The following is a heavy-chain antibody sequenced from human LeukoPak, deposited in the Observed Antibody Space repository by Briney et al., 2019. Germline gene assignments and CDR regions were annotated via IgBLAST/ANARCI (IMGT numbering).Heavy chain of an antibody. CDR1: GGSISSYY. Sequence: PSETLSLTCTVSGGSISSYYWSWIRQPPGKGLEWIGYIYYSGSTNYNPSLKSRVTISVDTSKNQFSLKLSSVTAADTAVYYCARDHDSSDWYYDYWGQGTLVTVSS. V-gene: IGHV4-59*01. J-gene: IGHJ4*02. CDR3: ARDHDSSDWYYDY. D-gene: IGHD6-19*01. CDR2: IYYSGST.